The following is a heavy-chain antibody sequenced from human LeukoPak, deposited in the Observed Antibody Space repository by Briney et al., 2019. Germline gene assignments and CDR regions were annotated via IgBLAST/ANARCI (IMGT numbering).Heavy chain of an antibody. D-gene: IGHD3/OR15-3a*01. V-gene: IGHV1-69*13. CDR2: LSPPLGTA. CDR1: GDSLNIDA. J-gene: IGHJ4*02. Sequence: ASVKVSCKASGDSLNIDAITWVRQAPGQGLEWMGGLSPPLGTAHYAQRFQGRLSITADESTTTVHMELRSLTSEDTAVYYCARDKTRLDLWGPGTLVTVSP. CDR3: ARDKTRLDL.